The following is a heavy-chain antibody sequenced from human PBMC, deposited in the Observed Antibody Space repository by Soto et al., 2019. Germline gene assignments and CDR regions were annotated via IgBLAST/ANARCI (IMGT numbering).Heavy chain of an antibody. D-gene: IGHD4-17*01. Sequence: SETLSLTCTVSGGSISSYYWSWIRQPPGKGLEWIGYIYYSGSTNYNPSLKSRVTISVDTSKNQFSLKLSSVTAADTAVYYCARVLLDYGDYDEFNLFDPWGQGTLVTVSS. V-gene: IGHV4-59*01. J-gene: IGHJ5*02. CDR1: GGSISSYY. CDR2: IYYSGST. CDR3: ARVLLDYGDYDEFNLFDP.